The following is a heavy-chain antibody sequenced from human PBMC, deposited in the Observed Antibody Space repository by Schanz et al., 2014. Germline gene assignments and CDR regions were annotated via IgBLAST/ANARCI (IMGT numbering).Heavy chain of an antibody. V-gene: IGHV1-18*01. D-gene: IGHD5-12*01. CDR1: GYTFTSSG. CDR2: VNGYNAHT. J-gene: IGHJ4*02. Sequence: QVLLVQSGAEVKQPGASVKVSCKASGYTFTSSGFSWVRQAPGQGLEWMGWVNGYNAHTNYAPKCQVSVTMTTDTSTSTVDMELSSLRSEDTAVDYCARAAYGGYTSTPLRYWGQGTLVTVSS. CDR3: ARAAYGGYTSTPLRY.